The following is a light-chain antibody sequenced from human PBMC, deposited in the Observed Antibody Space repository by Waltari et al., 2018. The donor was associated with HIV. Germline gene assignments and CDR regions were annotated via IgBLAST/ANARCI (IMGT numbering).Light chain of an antibody. V-gene: IGKV2-30*01. CDR2: TVS. J-gene: IGKJ2*01. CDR3: MQSTHWPHT. Sequence: DAVMPQSPLSLPVTLGQPASLPCRSSTSLLYSNGNTNLQWLLQRPGQSPRRLIHTVSYRDSGVPDRFSGSGSGTNFTRTISRVEAEDVGVYYCMQSTHWPHTFGQGTKLEIK. CDR1: TSLLYSNGNTN.